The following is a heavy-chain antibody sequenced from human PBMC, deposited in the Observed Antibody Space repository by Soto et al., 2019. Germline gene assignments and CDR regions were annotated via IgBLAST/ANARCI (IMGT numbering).Heavy chain of an antibody. V-gene: IGHV3-23*01. CDR1: AFTFSSYA. D-gene: IGHD2-21*02. CDR2: SSGSGGSR. J-gene: IGHJ4*02. CDR3: GAYCGGDCGEDY. Sequence: PEGSLRRPCSPSAFTFSSYAMSRVRQAPGRGLEWVSASSGSGGSRYCAGSVKGRFTISRDKSKNTLYLQMNSLRAEDTAVYYCGAYCGGDCGEDYWGKGTLVTVCS.